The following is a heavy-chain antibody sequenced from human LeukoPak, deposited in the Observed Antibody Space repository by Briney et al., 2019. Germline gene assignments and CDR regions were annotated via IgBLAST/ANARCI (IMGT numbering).Heavy chain of an antibody. CDR2: IYYSGST. CDR3: ARHSEDSSSCPFDY. J-gene: IGHJ4*02. D-gene: IGHD6-13*01. CDR1: GGSISSSSYY. V-gene: IGHV4-39*01. Sequence: TSETLSLTCTVSGGSISSSSYYWGWIRQPPGKGLEWIGSIYYSGSTYYNPSLKSRVTISVDTSKNQFSLKLSSVTAADTAVYYCARHSEDSSSCPFDYWGQGTLVTVSS.